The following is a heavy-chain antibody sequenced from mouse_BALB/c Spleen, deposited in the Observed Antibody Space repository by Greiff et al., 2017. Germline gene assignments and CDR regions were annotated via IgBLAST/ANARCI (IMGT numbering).Heavy chain of an antibody. CDR1: GFSLTSYG. CDR3: ARDLGLRRGFAY. V-gene: IGHV2-9*02. D-gene: IGHD2-4*01. CDR2: IWAGGST. J-gene: IGHJ3*01. Sequence: VKLVESGPGLVAPSQSLSITCTVSGFSLTSYGVHWVRQPPGKGLEWLGVIWAGGSTNYNSALMSRLSISKDNSKSQVFLKMNSLQTDDTAMYYCARDLGLRRGFAYWGQGTLVTVSA.